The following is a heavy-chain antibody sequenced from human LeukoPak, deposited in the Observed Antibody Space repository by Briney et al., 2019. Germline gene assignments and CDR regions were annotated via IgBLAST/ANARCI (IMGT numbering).Heavy chain of an antibody. CDR3: ARDLSEYSSSSGFDY. Sequence: PGGSLRLSCAASGFTVSSNYMSWVRQAPGKGLEWVSVIYSGGSTYYADSVKGRFTISRDNAKNSLYLQMNSLRAEDTAVYYCARDLSEYSSSSGFDYWGQGTLVTVSS. CDR1: GFTVSSNY. CDR2: IYSGGST. J-gene: IGHJ4*02. V-gene: IGHV3-66*01. D-gene: IGHD6-6*01.